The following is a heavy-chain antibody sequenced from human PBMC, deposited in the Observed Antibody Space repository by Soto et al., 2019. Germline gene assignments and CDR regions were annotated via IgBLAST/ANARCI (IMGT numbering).Heavy chain of an antibody. CDR1: GGSVSSGSYY. CDR2: IYYSGST. V-gene: IGHV4-61*01. J-gene: IGHJ5*02. CDR3: ARDGLDNNWFDP. D-gene: IGHD1-1*01. Sequence: SETLSLTCTVSGGSVSSGSYYRSWIRQPPGKGLEWIGYIYYSGSTNYNPSLKSRVTISVDTSKNQFSLKLSSVTAADTAVYYCARDGLDNNWFDPWGQGTLVTVSS.